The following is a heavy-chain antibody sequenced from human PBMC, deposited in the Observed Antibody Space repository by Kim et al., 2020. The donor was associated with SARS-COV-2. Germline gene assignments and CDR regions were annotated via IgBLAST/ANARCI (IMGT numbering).Heavy chain of an antibody. CDR1: GFTFSSYS. J-gene: IGHJ5*02. Sequence: GGSLRLSCAASGFTFSSYSMHWVRQAPGKGLEWVSSISSSSSYISYADSMKGRFTISRDNAKNSLYLQMNSLRAEDTAVYYCAGVYYYASSTWGQGALVTVSS. CDR2: ISSSSSYI. V-gene: IGHV3-21*01. D-gene: IGHD3-22*01. CDR3: AGVYYYASST.